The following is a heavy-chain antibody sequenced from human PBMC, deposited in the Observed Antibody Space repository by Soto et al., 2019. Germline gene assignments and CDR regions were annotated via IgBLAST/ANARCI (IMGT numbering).Heavy chain of an antibody. D-gene: IGHD5-18*01. J-gene: IGHJ4*02. CDR1: GFTFSSYG. Sequence: PGGSLRVSCAAAGFTFSSYGMNWVRQAPGKGLEWVSSISSSSSYIYYADSVKGRFTISRDNAKNSLYLQMNSLRAEDTAVYYCARDQPGYSYGYGLGYWGQGTLVTVSS. CDR3: ARDQPGYSYGYGLGY. CDR2: ISSSSSYI. V-gene: IGHV3-21*01.